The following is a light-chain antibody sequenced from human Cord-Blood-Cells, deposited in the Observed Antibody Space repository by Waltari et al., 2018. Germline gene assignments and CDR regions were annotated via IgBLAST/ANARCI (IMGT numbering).Light chain of an antibody. CDR1: KLGDKY. V-gene: IGLV3-1*01. Sequence: SYELTQPPSVSVSPGQTASITCSGDKLGDKYACWYQQKPGQSPVLVIYQDSKRPSGIPERFSGSNAGNTATLTISSTHAMDEADYYCQAGDSSTYVFGTGTKVTVL. J-gene: IGLJ1*01. CDR3: QAGDSSTYV. CDR2: QDS.